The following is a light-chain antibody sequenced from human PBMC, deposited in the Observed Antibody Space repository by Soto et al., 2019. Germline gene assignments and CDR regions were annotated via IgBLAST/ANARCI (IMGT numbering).Light chain of an antibody. CDR1: SSDVGGYNY. V-gene: IGLV2-14*01. Sequence: QSALTQPASVSGSPGQWITISCTGTSSDVGGYNYVSCYQQHPGKAPKLMIYDVSNRPSGVSNLFPDYKSGNTASLTISGLQAEDEAEYYCSSYTSSSTLVVGAGTKVTVL. CDR2: DVS. CDR3: SSYTSSSTLV. J-gene: IGLJ2*01.